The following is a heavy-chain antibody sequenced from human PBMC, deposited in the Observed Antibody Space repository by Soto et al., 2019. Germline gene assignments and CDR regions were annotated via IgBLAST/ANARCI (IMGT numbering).Heavy chain of an antibody. Sequence: QVQLVQSGAEVKKPGASVKVSCKASGYTFTSYDIIWVRQATGQGLEWMGWMNPSTGNTDSAEKFQASLTMTRNTSISTVYMALSSLSFEDTAVYYCARGRIIVAGGFAPWGQGTLVTVPS. V-gene: IGHV1-8*01. J-gene: IGHJ5*02. CDR2: MNPSTGNT. CDR3: ARGRIIVAGGFAP. CDR1: GYTFTSYD. D-gene: IGHD6-19*01.